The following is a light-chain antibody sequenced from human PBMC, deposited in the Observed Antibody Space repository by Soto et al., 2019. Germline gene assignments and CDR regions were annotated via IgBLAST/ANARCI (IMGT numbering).Light chain of an antibody. CDR3: AAWDDSLNGEV. Sequence: QSVLTQPPSASGTPGQRVTISCSGSSSNIGSNTVNWYQQLPGTAPKLLIYSNNQRPSRVPDRFYGSKSGTSASLAISGLQSEDEADYYCAAWDDSLNGEVFGGGTKLTVL. CDR1: SSNIGSNT. J-gene: IGLJ2*01. V-gene: IGLV1-44*01. CDR2: SNN.